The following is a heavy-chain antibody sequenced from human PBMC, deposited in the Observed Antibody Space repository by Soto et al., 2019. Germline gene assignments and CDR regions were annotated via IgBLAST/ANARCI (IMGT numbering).Heavy chain of an antibody. J-gene: IGHJ6*02. CDR3: ASSRLLGHYYYYYGMDV. CDR2: IIPLFGTA. D-gene: IGHD6-25*01. CDR1: GGTFSSYA. V-gene: IGHV1-69*01. Sequence: QVQLVQSGAEVKKPGSSVKVSCKASGGTFSSYAISWVRQAPGQGLEWMGGIIPLFGTANYAQKLQGRVTITADESTSAAYMELSILRFEGTAVYYCASSRLLGHYYYYYGMDVWGQGTTVSVSS.